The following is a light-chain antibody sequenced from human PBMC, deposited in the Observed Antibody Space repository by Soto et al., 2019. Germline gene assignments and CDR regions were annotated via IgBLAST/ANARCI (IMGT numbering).Light chain of an antibody. CDR2: GAS. CDR1: QSVSSN. Sequence: EIVMTQSPATVSVSPGERATLSCRASQSVSSNLAWYQQKPGQAPRLLIYGASTRATGIPARFSGSGSGTEFTLTISSLQSEDFVVYYCQQYNDWPPKVTFGQRTRLEI. V-gene: IGKV3-15*01. CDR3: QQYNDWPPKVT. J-gene: IGKJ5*01.